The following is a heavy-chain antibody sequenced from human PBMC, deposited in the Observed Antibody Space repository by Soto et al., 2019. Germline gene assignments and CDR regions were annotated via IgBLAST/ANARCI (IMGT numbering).Heavy chain of an antibody. CDR2: IFNRGSS. Sequence: SETLSLTCNVSGDSVSNEIYYWTWIRQCTRKGLEWIGHIFNRGSSFYNPSLESRVTISVDTSKNQFSLKLSSVTAADTAIYYCARDRELRYFAKRRVWFDNWGQGSLVTVSS. J-gene: IGHJ5*02. D-gene: IGHD3-9*01. CDR3: ARDRELRYFAKRRVWFDN. CDR1: GDSVSNEIYY. V-gene: IGHV4-61*01.